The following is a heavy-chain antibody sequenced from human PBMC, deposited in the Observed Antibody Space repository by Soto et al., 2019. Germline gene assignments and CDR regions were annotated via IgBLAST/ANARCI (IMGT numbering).Heavy chain of an antibody. CDR1: GFTFGSLA. Sequence: PGRSQRLPCAASGFTFGSLAMSRVRQGTGRGLEWVSSISGNGAGTYYADSVKGRFAISRDNSKNTLYLQMNTLRAEDTAVYYCAKILSSAGCDYWGQGTLVTVSS. D-gene: IGHD3-3*01. CDR2: ISGNGAGT. J-gene: IGHJ4*02. CDR3: AKILSSAGCDY. V-gene: IGHV3-23*01.